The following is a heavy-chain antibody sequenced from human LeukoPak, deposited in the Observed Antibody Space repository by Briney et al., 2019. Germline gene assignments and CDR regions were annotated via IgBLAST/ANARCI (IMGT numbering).Heavy chain of an antibody. CDR3: ARQNGYYYDSSGYTTWFDP. D-gene: IGHD3-22*01. CDR1: GGSISGYY. CDR2: IYDSGST. V-gene: IGHV4-59*01. J-gene: IGHJ5*02. Sequence: SETLSLTCTVSGGSISGYYWSWIRQPPGKGLEWIGYIYDSGSTNYNPSLKSRVTISVDTSKNQFSLKLSSVTAADMAVYYCARQNGYYYDSSGYTTWFDPWGQGTLVTVSS.